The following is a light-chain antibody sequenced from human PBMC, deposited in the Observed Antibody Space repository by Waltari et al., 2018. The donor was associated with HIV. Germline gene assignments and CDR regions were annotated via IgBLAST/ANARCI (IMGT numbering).Light chain of an antibody. J-gene: IGLJ2*01. CDR1: SSDVGDYNY. Sequence: QSALTQPASVSGSPGQSITISCTGTSSDVGDYNYVSWYQHHPGKAPKLLVFDVYDRPSGVSIRFSCSTSVNTASLTISWLQAGYEADYYCSSYTINSSLHVLFGGGTNLTVL. CDR3: SSYTINSSLHVL. CDR2: DVY. V-gene: IGLV2-14*03.